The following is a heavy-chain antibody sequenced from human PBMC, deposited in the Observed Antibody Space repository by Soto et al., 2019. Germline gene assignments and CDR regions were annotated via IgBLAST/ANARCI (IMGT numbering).Heavy chain of an antibody. CDR1: GGSISSSSYY. Sequence: PSETLSLTCTVSGGSISSSSYYWCWIRQPPGKGLEWIGSIYYSGSTYYNPSLKRRVTISVNTSKNQFSLKLSSVTAADTAVYYCARQPLCLGELSYEYYFDSWGQGTLVTVSS. CDR2: IYYSGST. V-gene: IGHV4-39*01. J-gene: IGHJ4*02. D-gene: IGHD3-16*02. CDR3: ARQPLCLGELSYEYYFDS.